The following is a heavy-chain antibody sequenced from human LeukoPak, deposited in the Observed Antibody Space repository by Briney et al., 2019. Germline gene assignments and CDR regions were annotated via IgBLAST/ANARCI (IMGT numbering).Heavy chain of an antibody. Sequence: GESLRLSCAASGFTFSSYDMHWVRQATGKGLEWVSAIGTAGDTYYPGSVKGRFTISRENAKNSLYLQMNSLRAGDTAVYYCARGKYYYDSSGYHDGDYYFDYWGQGTLVTVSS. CDR3: ARGKYYYDSSGYHDGDYYFDY. CDR2: IGTAGDT. V-gene: IGHV3-13*01. CDR1: GFTFSSYD. D-gene: IGHD3-22*01. J-gene: IGHJ4*02.